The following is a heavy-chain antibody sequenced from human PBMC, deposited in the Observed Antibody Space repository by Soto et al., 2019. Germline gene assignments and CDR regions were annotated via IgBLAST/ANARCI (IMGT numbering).Heavy chain of an antibody. J-gene: IGHJ5*02. CDR3: ARGGDNWNDDENWFDP. CDR1: GFTFSSYW. V-gene: IGHV3-7*01. CDR2: IKQDGSEK. Sequence: GGSLRLSCAASGFTFSSYWMSWVRQAPGKGLEWVANIKQDGSEKYYVDSVKGRFTIPRDNAKNSLYLQMNSLRAEDTAVYYCARGGDNWNDDENWFDPWGQGTLVTVSS. D-gene: IGHD1-20*01.